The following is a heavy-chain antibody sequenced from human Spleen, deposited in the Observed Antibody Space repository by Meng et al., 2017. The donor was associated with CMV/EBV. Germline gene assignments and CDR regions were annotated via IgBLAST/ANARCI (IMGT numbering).Heavy chain of an antibody. J-gene: IGHJ3*02. CDR3: AKDKKPVSRRVDAFDI. CDR2: ISWNSGSI. CDR1: GFTFDDYA. V-gene: IGHV3-9*01. D-gene: IGHD3-3*02. Sequence: SLKISCAASGFTFDDYAMHWVLQPPGKGLEWVSGISWNSGSIGYADSVKGRFTISRDNAKNSLYLQMNSLRDEDTALYYCAKDKKPVSRRVDAFDIWGQGTMVTVSS.